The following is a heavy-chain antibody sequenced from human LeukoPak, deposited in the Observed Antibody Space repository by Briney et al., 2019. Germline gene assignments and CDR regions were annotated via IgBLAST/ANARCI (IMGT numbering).Heavy chain of an antibody. J-gene: IGHJ4*02. CDR2: IYYSGST. V-gene: IGHV4-39*01. CDR3: ARLTNSDSSGYYLDY. D-gene: IGHD3-22*01. Sequence: PSETLSLTCTVSGGSISSIIYYWGWIRQPPGKGLEWIGSIYYSGSTYYNPSLKSRVTISVDTSKNQFSLKLSSVTAADTAVYYCARLTNSDSSGYYLDYWGQGTLVTVSS. CDR1: GGSISSIIYY.